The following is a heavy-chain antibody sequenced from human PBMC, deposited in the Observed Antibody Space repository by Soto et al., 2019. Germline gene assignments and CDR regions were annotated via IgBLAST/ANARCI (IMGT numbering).Heavy chain of an antibody. D-gene: IGHD1-26*01. CDR1: GGSISSGDYY. CDR3: ASGAAGWELLPGPLYYFDY. CDR2: IYYSGST. Sequence: SETLSLTCTVSGGSISSGDYYWSWIRQPPGKGLEWIGYIYYSGSTYYNPSLKSRVTISVDTSKNQFSLKLSSVTAADTAVYYCASGAAGWELLPGPLYYFDYWGQGTLVAVSS. V-gene: IGHV4-30-4*01. J-gene: IGHJ4*02.